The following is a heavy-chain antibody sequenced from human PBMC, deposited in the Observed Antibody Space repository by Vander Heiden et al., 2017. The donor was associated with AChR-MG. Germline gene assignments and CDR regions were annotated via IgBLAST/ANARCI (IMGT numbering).Heavy chain of an antibody. D-gene: IGHD1-26*01. CDR2: ISGSGGST. Sequence: EVQLLESGGGLVQPGGSLRPSCAAHVCTFSGEAMSWVRQAPGKGLEWVSAISGSGGSTYYADSVKGRFTISRDNSKNTLYLQMNSLRAEDTAVYYCAKEGYSGSSLQRFDYWGQGTLVTVSS. CDR1: VCTFSGEA. CDR3: AKEGYSGSSLQRFDY. J-gene: IGHJ4*02. V-gene: IGHV3-23*01.